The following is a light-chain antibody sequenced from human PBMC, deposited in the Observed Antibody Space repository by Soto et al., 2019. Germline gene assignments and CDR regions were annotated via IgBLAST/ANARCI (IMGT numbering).Light chain of an antibody. CDR1: QSVSSNN. CDR3: QRYGRSPFT. V-gene: IGKV3-20*01. J-gene: IGKJ3*01. Sequence: EIVLTQSPGTLSLSPGERATLSCRASQSVSSNNLAWYQQRPGQAPRVVIYGASTRATGIPERFSGSGSGTDFTLTISRMEPEDFALYYCQRYGRSPFTFGPGTKVAIK. CDR2: GAS.